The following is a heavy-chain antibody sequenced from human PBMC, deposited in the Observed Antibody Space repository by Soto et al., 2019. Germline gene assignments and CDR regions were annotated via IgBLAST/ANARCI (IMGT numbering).Heavy chain of an antibody. CDR2: SSAYNGNT. D-gene: IGHD1-26*01. CDR1: GGTFSSYA. Sequence: ASVKVSCKASGGTFSSYAISWVRQAPGQGLEWMGWSSAYNGNTNYAQKVQGRVTMTTDTSTSTAYMELRSLRSDDTAVYYCARDPSIVGASALDYWGQGTLVTVSS. CDR3: ARDPSIVGASALDY. V-gene: IGHV1-18*01. J-gene: IGHJ4*02.